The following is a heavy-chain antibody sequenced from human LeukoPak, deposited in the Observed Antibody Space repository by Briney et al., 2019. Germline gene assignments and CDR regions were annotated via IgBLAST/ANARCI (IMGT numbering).Heavy chain of an antibody. CDR3: AKVGAELGGNYFDY. CDR1: GFTFSSYA. D-gene: IGHD3-16*01. V-gene: IGHV3-23*01. J-gene: IGHJ4*02. Sequence: GSLRVSCAASGFTFSSYAMNWVRQAPGKGLEWVSAISSSGGSTFYADSVKGRFTISRDNSKNTLFLQMNSLRAGDTAVYYCAKVGAELGGNYFDYWGQGTLVTVSS. CDR2: ISSSGGST.